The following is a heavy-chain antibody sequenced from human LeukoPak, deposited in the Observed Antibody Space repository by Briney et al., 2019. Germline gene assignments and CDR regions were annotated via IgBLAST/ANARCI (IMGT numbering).Heavy chain of an antibody. D-gene: IGHD3-3*01. CDR2: IYYSGST. CDR3: ASGVLRFLEWSH. CDR1: GGSISSYY. Sequence: SETLSLTCTVSGGSISSYYWSWIRQPPGKGLEWIGYIYYSGSTNYNPSLKSRVTISVDTSKNQFSLKLSSVTAADTAVYYCASGVLRFLEWSHWGQGTLVTVSS. J-gene: IGHJ4*02. V-gene: IGHV4-59*01.